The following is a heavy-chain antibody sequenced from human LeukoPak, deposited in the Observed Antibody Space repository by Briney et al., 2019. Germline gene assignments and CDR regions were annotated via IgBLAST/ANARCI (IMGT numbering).Heavy chain of an antibody. CDR1: GFTVSSNY. CDR2: IYSGGST. V-gene: IGHV3-53*01. Sequence: GGSLRLSCAASGFTVSSNYMSWVRQAPGKGLEWVSVIYSGGSTYYADSVKGRFTISRDNSKNTLYLQMNSLRAEDTAVYYCASRFVWFGELSPGAFDIWGQGTMVTVSS. J-gene: IGHJ3*02. CDR3: ASRFVWFGELSPGAFDI. D-gene: IGHD3-10*01.